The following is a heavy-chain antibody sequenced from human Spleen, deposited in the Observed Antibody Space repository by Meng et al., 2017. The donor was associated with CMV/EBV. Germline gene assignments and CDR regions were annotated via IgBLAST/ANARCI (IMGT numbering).Heavy chain of an antibody. D-gene: IGHD4-17*01. Sequence: SGYSFTNYWIGWVRQMPGKGLEYMGIIYPGDSDIRYSPSFQGQVTISADKSINTAYLQWSSLKASDTAIYYCAKYAIPYGDYAPFDYWGQGTLVTVSS. V-gene: IGHV5-51*01. J-gene: IGHJ4*02. CDR2: IYPGDSDI. CDR3: AKYAIPYGDYAPFDY. CDR1: GYSFTNYW.